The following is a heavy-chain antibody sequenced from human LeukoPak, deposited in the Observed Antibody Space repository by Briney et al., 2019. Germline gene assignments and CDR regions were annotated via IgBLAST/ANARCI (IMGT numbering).Heavy chain of an antibody. CDR1: GYNFTSYW. D-gene: IGHD5-18*01. V-gene: IGHV5-10-1*01. Sequence: HGESLKISCKGSGYNFTSYWINWVRQMPGKGLEWMGRIDPSDSYTMYSPSFQGHVTISTDKSISTAYLQWSSLKASDSAMYYCARVLGYSYGWNYWGQGTLVTVSS. J-gene: IGHJ4*02. CDR3: ARVLGYSYGWNY. CDR2: IDPSDSYT.